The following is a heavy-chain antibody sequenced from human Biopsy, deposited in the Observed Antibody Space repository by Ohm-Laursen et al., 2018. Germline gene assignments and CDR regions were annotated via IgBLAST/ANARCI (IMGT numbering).Heavy chain of an antibody. CDR1: GFTFSSYA. V-gene: IGHV3-23*01. Sequence: SLRLSCAAPGFTFSSYAMSWVRQAPGKGLEWVSGISGSGGTTDYADSVKGRFTISRDNPRNTVYLQMNSLRVEDTAVYYCAKINPSSIYYNYGMDVWGQGTTVTVSS. J-gene: IGHJ6*02. CDR3: AKINPSSIYYNYGMDV. CDR2: ISGSGGTT.